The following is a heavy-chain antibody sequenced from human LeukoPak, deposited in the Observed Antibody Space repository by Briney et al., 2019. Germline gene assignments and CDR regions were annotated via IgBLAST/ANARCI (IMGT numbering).Heavy chain of an antibody. CDR1: GGSISNYS. Sequence: PSETLSLTCSVSGGSISNYSWSWIRQPPGKGLEWIGYISYSGSTNYNPSLKTRVTISVDTSKIQFSLKLSSVTAADTAVYYCARDLFAGSTGTVDYWGQGTQVTVSS. CDR2: ISYSGST. J-gene: IGHJ4*02. V-gene: IGHV4-59*01. D-gene: IGHD1-1*01. CDR3: ARDLFAGSTGTVDY.